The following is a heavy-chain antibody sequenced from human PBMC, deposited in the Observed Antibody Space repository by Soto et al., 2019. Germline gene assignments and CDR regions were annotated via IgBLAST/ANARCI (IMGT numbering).Heavy chain of an antibody. CDR1: GYTFTSYG. D-gene: IGHD3-3*01. CDR2: ISAYNGNT. J-gene: IGHJ6*02. Sequence: ASVKVSCKASGYTFTSYGISWVRQAPGQGLEWMGWISAYNGNTNYAQKLQGRVTMTTDTSTSTAYMELRSLRSDDTAVYYCASYTIFGVVGPGGMDVWGQGTTVTVSS. V-gene: IGHV1-18*04. CDR3: ASYTIFGVVGPGGMDV.